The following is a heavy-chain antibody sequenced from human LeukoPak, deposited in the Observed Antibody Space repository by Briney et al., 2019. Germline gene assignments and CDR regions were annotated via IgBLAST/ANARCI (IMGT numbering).Heavy chain of an antibody. J-gene: IGHJ3*02. V-gene: IGHV1-69*04. CDR1: GGTFSSYA. Sequence: ASVKVSCKASGGTFSSYAISWVRQAPGQGLEWMGRIIPILGIANYAQKFQGRVTITADKSTSTAYMELSSLRSEDTAVYYCAREVVVVVAATGAFDIWGQGTMVTGSS. CDR3: AREVVVVVAATGAFDI. D-gene: IGHD2-15*01. CDR2: IIPILGIA.